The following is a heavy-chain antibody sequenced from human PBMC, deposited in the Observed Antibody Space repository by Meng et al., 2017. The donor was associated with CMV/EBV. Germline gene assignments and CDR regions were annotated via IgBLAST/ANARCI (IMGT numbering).Heavy chain of an antibody. CDR3: ARDMVGGYSYRA. V-gene: IGHV1-69*04. Sequence: SVKVSCKASGGTFISYTISWVRQTPGQGLEWMGRIIPILGIANYAQKLQGRVTITADKSTSTAYMELSSLRSEDTAVYYCARDMVGGYSYRAWGQGTLVTVSS. CDR1: GGTFISYT. D-gene: IGHD5-18*01. J-gene: IGHJ4*02. CDR2: IIPILGIA.